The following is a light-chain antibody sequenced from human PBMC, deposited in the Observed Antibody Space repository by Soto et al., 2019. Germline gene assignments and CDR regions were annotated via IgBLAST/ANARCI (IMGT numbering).Light chain of an antibody. CDR1: SSDVGGYNY. J-gene: IGLJ1*01. CDR3: SSYTISSTLRYV. V-gene: IGLV2-14*03. CDR2: DVS. Sequence: QSVLTQPASVSGSPGQSITISCTGTSSDVGGYNYVSWYQHHPGKAPQLMIYDVSQRPSGVSNRFSGSKSGNTASLTISGLQAEDEADYYCSSYTISSTLRYVFGTGTK.